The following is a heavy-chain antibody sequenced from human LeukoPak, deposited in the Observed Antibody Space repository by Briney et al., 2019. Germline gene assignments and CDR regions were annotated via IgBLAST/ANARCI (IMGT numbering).Heavy chain of an antibody. CDR3: AKDLRVNCSGGSCYDWFDP. V-gene: IGHV3-23*01. J-gene: IGHJ5*02. Sequence: AGGSLRLSCAASGFIFSTYAISWVRQAPGRGLECVASISGSGYTIYYADSVKGRFTISRDNSKNTLYLQMNSLRAEDTAVYYCAKDLRVNCSGGSCYDWFDPWGQGTLVTVSS. CDR2: ISGSGYTI. CDR1: GFIFSTYA. D-gene: IGHD2-15*01.